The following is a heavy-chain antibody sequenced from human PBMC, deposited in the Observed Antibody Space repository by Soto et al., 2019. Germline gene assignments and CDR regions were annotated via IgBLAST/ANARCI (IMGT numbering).Heavy chain of an antibody. V-gene: IGHV5-10-1*01. CDR2: IEPSDSYI. J-gene: IGHJ5*02. D-gene: IGHD1-26*01. Sequence: GESLKISCTASGYNFNNNWIGWVRQTPGKGLEWMGRIEPSDSYIDYSPSFKGHVTISSDKSIKTVYLQWSSLKASDTAMYYCARDQGGSYPDPFTFDPWGQGTLVTVSS. CDR1: GYNFNNNW. CDR3: ARDQGGSYPDPFTFDP.